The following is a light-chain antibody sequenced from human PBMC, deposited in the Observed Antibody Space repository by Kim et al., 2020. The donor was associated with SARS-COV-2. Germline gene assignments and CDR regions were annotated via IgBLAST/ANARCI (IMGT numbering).Light chain of an antibody. CDR1: QDIYKN. Sequence: ASVGDRDTITCQASQDIYKNLNWYQQITRKAPNLLIYDASDLERGVPSRFSGSGSGTDFTFTISSLQPEDVATYYCQHYDSVPVTFGGGTKVDIK. J-gene: IGKJ4*01. CDR3: QHYDSVPVT. CDR2: DAS. V-gene: IGKV1-33*01.